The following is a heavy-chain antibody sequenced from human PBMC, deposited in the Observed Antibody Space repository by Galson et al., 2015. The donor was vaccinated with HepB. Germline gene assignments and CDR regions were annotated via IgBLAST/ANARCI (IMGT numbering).Heavy chain of an antibody. Sequence: SLRLSCAASGFIFSSHAMSWVRQAPGKGLEWVSSIGGSGGSTYYADSVKGRFTISRDNSNNTLSLQMNSLRAEDTAVYYCAKYLPWSARVWGAFDIWGQGTMVTVSS. CDR2: IGGSGGST. J-gene: IGHJ3*02. CDR3: AKYLPWSARVWGAFDI. D-gene: IGHD3-16*01. V-gene: IGHV3-23*01. CDR1: GFIFSSHA.